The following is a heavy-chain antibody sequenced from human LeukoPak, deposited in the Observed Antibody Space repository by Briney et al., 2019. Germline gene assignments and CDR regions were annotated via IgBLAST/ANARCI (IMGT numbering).Heavy chain of an antibody. J-gene: IGHJ4*02. Sequence: GGSLRLSCAASGIAFSRYTMGWVRQAPGKGLEWVSAIDNSGRDTYYADSVRGRFTISRDNSKNTLYLQMNSLRADDTAVYYCANPLYHCGGDCHWGQGTLVTVSS. CDR1: GIAFSRYT. CDR2: IDNSGRDT. CDR3: ANPLYHCGGDCH. D-gene: IGHD2-21*02. V-gene: IGHV3-23*01.